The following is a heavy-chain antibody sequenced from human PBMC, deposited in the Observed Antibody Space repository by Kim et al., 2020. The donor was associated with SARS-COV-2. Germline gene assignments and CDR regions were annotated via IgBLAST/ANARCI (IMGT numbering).Heavy chain of an antibody. D-gene: IGHD2-2*01. Sequence: SETLSLTCTVSGASIYSDYSTWIRQPPGKGLEWIGFFHYTGITSYNPSLKSRLTLSVDKSKNHFTLRLNSVSAADTAVYFCARGRSTPDCWGPGTLVTVSS. CDR3: ARGRSTPDC. CDR2: FHYTGIT. CDR1: GASIYSDY. V-gene: IGHV4-59*13. J-gene: IGHJ4*02.